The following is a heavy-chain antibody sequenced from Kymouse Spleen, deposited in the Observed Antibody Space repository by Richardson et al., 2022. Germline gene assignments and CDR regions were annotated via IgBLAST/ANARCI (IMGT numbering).Heavy chain of an antibody. CDR2: ISWNSGSI. Sequence: EVQLVESGGGLVQPGRSLRLSCAASGFTFDDYAMHWVRQAPGKGLEWVSGISWNSGSIGYADSVKGRFTISRDNAKNSLYLQMNSLRAEDTALYYCAKEGIAAAGNPLGPPYYYYGMDVWGQGTTVTVSS. CDR1: GFTFDDYA. CDR3: AKEGIAAAGNPLGPPYYYYGMDV. V-gene: IGHV3-9*01. D-gene: IGHD6-13*01. J-gene: IGHJ6*02.